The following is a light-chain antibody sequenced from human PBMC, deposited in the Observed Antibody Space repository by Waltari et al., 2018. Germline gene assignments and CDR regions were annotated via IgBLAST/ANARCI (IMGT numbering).Light chain of an antibody. V-gene: IGLV1-36*01. CDR1: SSNIGKNA. Sequence: QSVLTQPPSVSEAPRQRVTISCSGASSNIGKNAVTWFQQLPGKAPKLLIYYDDPLASGVFARFSGSPSGTSASLAISGLQSEDEADYYCAAWDDSLNGVVFGGGTRLTVL. CDR2: YDD. CDR3: AAWDDSLNGVV. J-gene: IGLJ2*01.